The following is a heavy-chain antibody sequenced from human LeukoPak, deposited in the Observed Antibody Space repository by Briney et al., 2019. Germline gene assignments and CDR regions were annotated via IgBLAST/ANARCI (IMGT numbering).Heavy chain of an antibody. J-gene: IGHJ1*01. CDR1: GFTFSGYE. CDR2: ISGRGNSV. D-gene: IGHD3-10*01. CDR3: ARDVTYGPSGSYWS. V-gene: IGHV3-48*03. Sequence: GGSLRLSCVASGFTFSGYEMNWVRQAPGKGLEWVSYISGRGNSVHYADSVKGRFTISRDNAESSLYLQMNSLGVEDTAIYYCARDVTYGPSGSYWSRGQGTLVTVSS.